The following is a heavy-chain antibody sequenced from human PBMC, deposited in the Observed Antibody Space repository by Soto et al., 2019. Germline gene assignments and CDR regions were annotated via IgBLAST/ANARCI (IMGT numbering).Heavy chain of an antibody. CDR2: IIPIFGTA. Sequence: SVKVSCKASGGTFSSYAISWVRQAPGQGLEWMGGIIPIFGTANYAQKFQGRVTITADESTSTAYMELSSLRSEDTAVYYCARSWRELLGVFDYWGQGTLVTVSS. CDR3: ARSWRELLGVFDY. CDR1: GGTFSSYA. J-gene: IGHJ4*02. V-gene: IGHV1-69*13. D-gene: IGHD1-26*01.